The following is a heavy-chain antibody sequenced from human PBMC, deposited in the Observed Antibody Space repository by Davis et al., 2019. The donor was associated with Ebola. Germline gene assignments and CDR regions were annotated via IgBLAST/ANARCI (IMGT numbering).Heavy chain of an antibody. Sequence: SGPTLVTPTPTLSLTCTFSGFSLSTSGVGVAWIRQPPGKALEWLALIYWDDDKRYSPSLKSRLTITKDTSKNQVVLTMTNMDPVDTATYYWANRRIARGFDAWGQGTLVTVSS. D-gene: IGHD6-13*01. CDR2: IYWDDDK. CDR3: ANRRIARGFDA. J-gene: IGHJ5*02. V-gene: IGHV2-5*02. CDR1: GFSLSTSGVG.